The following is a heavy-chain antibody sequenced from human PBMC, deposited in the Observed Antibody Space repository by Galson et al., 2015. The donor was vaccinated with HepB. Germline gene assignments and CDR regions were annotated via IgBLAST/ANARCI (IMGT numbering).Heavy chain of an antibody. Sequence: SLRLSCAASGFTFSNHAMNWVRQAPGKGLEWVSTISGSGAFTYYADSVKGRFTISSDNSKNTSFLQMNGLRDEDTAMYYCAKDFFLWGSSTFDYWGQGTLVTVSS. D-gene: IGHD3-16*01. CDR3: AKDFFLWGSSTFDY. V-gene: IGHV3-23*01. J-gene: IGHJ4*02. CDR1: GFTFSNHA. CDR2: ISGSGAFT.